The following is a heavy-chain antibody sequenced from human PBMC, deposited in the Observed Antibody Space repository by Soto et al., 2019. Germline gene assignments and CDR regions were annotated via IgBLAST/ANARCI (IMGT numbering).Heavy chain of an antibody. D-gene: IGHD1-26*01. CDR1: GYPFTHYG. CDR2: ISPYNGNT. Sequence: ASVKVSCKSSGYPFTHYGITWVRQAPGQGLEWMGWISPYNGNTNYGQTLQGRVTLATDTSTSTVYMELRSLRSDDTAVYYCARREIQGPIDYWGQGTLVTVSS. J-gene: IGHJ4*02. V-gene: IGHV1-18*01. CDR3: ARREIQGPIDY.